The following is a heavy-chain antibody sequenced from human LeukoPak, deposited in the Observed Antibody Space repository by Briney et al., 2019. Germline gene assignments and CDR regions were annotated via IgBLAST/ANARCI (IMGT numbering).Heavy chain of an antibody. D-gene: IGHD6-13*01. CDR3: ANPGYSSSWFIGYYYMDV. Sequence: GGSLRLSCAASGFTFSSYAMSWVRQAPGKGLEWVSAISGSGGSTYYADSVKGRFTISRDNSKNTLYLQMNSLRAEDTAVYYCANPGYSSSWFIGYYYMDVWGKGTTVTVSS. V-gene: IGHV3-23*01. CDR1: GFTFSSYA. J-gene: IGHJ6*03. CDR2: ISGSGGST.